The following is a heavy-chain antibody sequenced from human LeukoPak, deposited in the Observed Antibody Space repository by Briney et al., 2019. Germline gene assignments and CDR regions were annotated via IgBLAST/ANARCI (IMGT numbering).Heavy chain of an antibody. J-gene: IGHJ4*02. CDR1: GFTFSSYA. D-gene: IGHD3-3*01. CDR2: ISGSGGST. Sequence: PGGSLRLSCAASGFTFSSYAMSWVRQAPGKGLEWVSAISGSGGSTYYADSVKGRFTISRDNAKNSLYLQMNSLRAEDTAVYYCARGQENYYDFWSGTTEGDDYWGQGTLVTVSS. V-gene: IGHV3-23*01. CDR3: ARGQENYYDFWSGTTEGDDY.